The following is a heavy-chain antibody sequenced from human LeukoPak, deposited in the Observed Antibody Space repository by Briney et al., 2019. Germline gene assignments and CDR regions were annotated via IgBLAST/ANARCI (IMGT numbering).Heavy chain of an antibody. D-gene: IGHD2-2*01. V-gene: IGHV3-21*01. Sequence: GGSLRLSCAASGFTFSNYAMNWVRQAPGKGLEWVSSISSSSSYIYYADSVKGRITISRDNAKNSLYLPMNSLRAEDTAVYYCAKVRYQLLIDYWGQGTLVTVSS. J-gene: IGHJ4*02. CDR3: AKVRYQLLIDY. CDR1: GFTFSNYA. CDR2: ISSSSSYI.